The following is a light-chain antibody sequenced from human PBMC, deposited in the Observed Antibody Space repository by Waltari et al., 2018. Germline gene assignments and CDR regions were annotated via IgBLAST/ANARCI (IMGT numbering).Light chain of an antibody. CDR1: SSNIGTNL. V-gene: IGLV1-44*01. J-gene: IGLJ2*01. CDR2: RND. Sequence: SALTQPPSASGTPGQRVTISCSGSSSNIGTNLVNWYQQPPGKAPKLLVYRNDQRPSGVPDRFSGSKSGTSASLAISGLQSEDEADYYCAAWDDSLSGHWVFGGGTKVTVL. CDR3: AAWDDSLSGHWV.